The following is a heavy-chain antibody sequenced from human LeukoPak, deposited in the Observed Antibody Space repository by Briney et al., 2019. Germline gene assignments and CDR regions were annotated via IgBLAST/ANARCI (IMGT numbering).Heavy chain of an antibody. V-gene: IGHV3-11*01. CDR2: SSSSGSTI. CDR1: GFTLSDYY. Sequence: GSLRLSCAASGFTLSDYYMSWIRRAPGKGLEWVSYSSSSGSTIYYADSVKGRFAISRDNAKNSLYLQMNSLRAEDTAVYYCARRRDFIDYWGQGTLVTVSS. D-gene: IGHD3/OR15-3a*01. CDR3: ARRRDFIDY. J-gene: IGHJ4*02.